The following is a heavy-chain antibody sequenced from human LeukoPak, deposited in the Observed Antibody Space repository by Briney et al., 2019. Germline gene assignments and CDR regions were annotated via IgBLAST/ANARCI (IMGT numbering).Heavy chain of an antibody. V-gene: IGHV3-23*01. J-gene: IGHJ4*02. CDR2: IGGSDGST. CDR3: VKDRYVARGDYLDF. D-gene: IGHD3-10*01. CDR1: GFTFNNYY. Sequence: GGSLRLSRVASGFTFNNYYMTWVRQAPGKGLEWVSTIGGSDGSTYYADSVKGRFTISRDNAKNTQSLQMRSLRTEDTAIYYCVKDRYVARGDYLDFWGQGTLVTVSS.